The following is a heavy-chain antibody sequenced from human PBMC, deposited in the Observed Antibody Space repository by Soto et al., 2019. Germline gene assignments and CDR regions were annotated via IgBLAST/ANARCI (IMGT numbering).Heavy chain of an antibody. D-gene: IGHD2-21*01. V-gene: IGHV3-11*01. CDR1: GFTFSDYY. J-gene: IGHJ4*02. CDR2: ISSSGSTI. Sequence: PGGSLRLSYAASGFTFSDYYMNWIRQAPGKGLEWVSYISSSGSTIYYADSVKGRFTMSRDNAKNSLYLQMNSLRAEDTAVYYCARVGISIYFDYWGQGTLVTVSS. CDR3: ARVGISIYFDY.